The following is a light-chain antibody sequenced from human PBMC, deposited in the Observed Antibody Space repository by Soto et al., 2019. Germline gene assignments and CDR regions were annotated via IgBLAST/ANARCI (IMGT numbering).Light chain of an antibody. CDR2: GAS. Sequence: EIVLTQSPGTLSLSPRERATLSCRASQSVSSSYLAWYQQKPGQAPRLLIYGASSRATGIPDRFSGSGSGTDFTLTISRLEPEDFAVYYCQHYGSSPQTFGQGTKVEIK. CDR1: QSVSSSY. V-gene: IGKV3-20*01. J-gene: IGKJ1*01. CDR3: QHYGSSPQT.